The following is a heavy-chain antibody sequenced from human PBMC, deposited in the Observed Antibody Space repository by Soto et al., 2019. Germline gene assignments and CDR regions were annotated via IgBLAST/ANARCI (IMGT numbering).Heavy chain of an antibody. CDR1: GGTFSSYA. Sequence: QVQLVQSGAEVKKPGSSVKVSCKASGGTFSSYAISWVRQAPGQGLEWMGGIIPISGTANYAQKFQGRVTITADESTNTAYMDLSSLRSADTAVYYCARSQGSSTSLEIYYYYYYGMDVWGQGTTVTVSS. CDR2: IIPISGTA. D-gene: IGHD2-2*01. V-gene: IGHV1-69*01. CDR3: ARSQGSSTSLEIYYYYYYGMDV. J-gene: IGHJ6*02.